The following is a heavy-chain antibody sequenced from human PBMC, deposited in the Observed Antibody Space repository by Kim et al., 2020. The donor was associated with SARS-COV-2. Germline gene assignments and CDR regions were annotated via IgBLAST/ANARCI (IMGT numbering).Heavy chain of an antibody. V-gene: IGHV3-48*02. CDR3: ARDPLGGCGGDCYSDWFDP. CDR1: GFTFSSYS. CDR2: ISSSSSTI. Sequence: GGSLRLSCAASGFTFSSYSMNWVRQAPGKGLEWVSYISSSSSTIYYADSVKGRFTISIDNAKNSLYLQMNSLRDEDTAVYYCARDPLGGCGGDCYSDWFDPWGQGTLVTVSS. J-gene: IGHJ5*02. D-gene: IGHD2-21*02.